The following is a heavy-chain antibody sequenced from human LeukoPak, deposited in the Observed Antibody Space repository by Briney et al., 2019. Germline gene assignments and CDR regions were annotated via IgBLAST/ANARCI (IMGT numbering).Heavy chain of an antibody. D-gene: IGHD3-22*01. CDR1: GYTYSSYG. CDR2: ITPYNANT. Sequence: ASVTVSCTTSGYTYSSYGIGWVRPAPGQRPEYVGWITPYNANTNLAQKFQGRVTMTADTSTSTVYMELRSLRPDDTAVYYCAGLGDSSGYNDAFDIWGQGTMVTVSS. CDR3: AGLGDSSGYNDAFDI. V-gene: IGHV1-18*01. J-gene: IGHJ3*02.